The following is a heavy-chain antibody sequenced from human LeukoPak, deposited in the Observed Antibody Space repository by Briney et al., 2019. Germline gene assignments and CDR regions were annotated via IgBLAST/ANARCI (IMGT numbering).Heavy chain of an antibody. J-gene: IGHJ5*02. CDR3: ARLWSDPEDYDMLTGYYNVFNWFDP. V-gene: IGHV4-4*07. D-gene: IGHD3-9*01. Sequence: SETLSLTCTVSGGSISSYYWSWIRQPAGKGLEWIGRIHNSGSTNYNPSLKSRVTISVDTSKNQFSLKLSSVTAADTAVYYCARLWSDPEDYDMLTGYYNVFNWFDPWGQGTLVTVSS. CDR1: GGSISSYY. CDR2: IHNSGST.